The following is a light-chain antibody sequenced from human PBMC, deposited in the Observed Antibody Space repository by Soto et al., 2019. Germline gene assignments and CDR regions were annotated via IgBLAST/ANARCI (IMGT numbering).Light chain of an antibody. CDR1: QSILYSSNNTPY. CDR3: QQYYYPPYN. V-gene: IGKV4-1*01. Sequence: DIVMTQSPDSLPVFLGERATINCKSSQSILYSSNNTPYLAWYQQKPGQPPTLLIFLASTRESGIPDRFSGGGSWADFTLTITRLQAKDVAFYYCQQYYYPPYNFGQGTKLEIK. J-gene: IGKJ2*01. CDR2: LAS.